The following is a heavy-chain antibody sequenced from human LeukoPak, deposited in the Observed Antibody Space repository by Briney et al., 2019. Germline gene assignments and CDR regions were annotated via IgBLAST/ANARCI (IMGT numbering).Heavy chain of an antibody. Sequence: GASVKVSCKASGYIFTGYYMHWVRQAPGQGLEWMGWINPNSGDTNYAQKFQGRVTMTRDTSISTAYMELSRLRSDDTAVYYCARDATHDYVWGTDAFDIWGQGTMVTVSS. CDR3: ARDATHDYVWGTDAFDI. CDR2: INPNSGDT. D-gene: IGHD3-16*01. CDR1: GYIFTGYY. J-gene: IGHJ3*02. V-gene: IGHV1-2*02.